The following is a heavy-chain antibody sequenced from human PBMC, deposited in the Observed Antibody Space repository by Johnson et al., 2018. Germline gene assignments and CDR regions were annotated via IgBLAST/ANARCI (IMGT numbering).Heavy chain of an antibody. D-gene: IGHD3-10*01. Sequence: VQLVQSGGGLVKPGGSLRLSCAASGFTFDDFAMHWVLQAPGKGLEWVSGIDWNSGTIGYADSVRGRFTISRDNAKNSLYLQMNSLTDEDTAVYYCARDSSHALDIWGQGTMVTVSS. V-gene: IGHV3-9*01. CDR1: GFTFDDFA. CDR2: IDWNSGTI. CDR3: ARDSSHALDI. J-gene: IGHJ3*02.